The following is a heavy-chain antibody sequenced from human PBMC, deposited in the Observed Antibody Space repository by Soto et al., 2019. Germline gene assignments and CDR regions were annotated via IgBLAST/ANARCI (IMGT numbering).Heavy chain of an antibody. Sequence: GESLKISCKGSGYSFTSYWISWVRQMPGKGLEWMGRIDPSDSYTNYSPSFQGHVTISADKSISTAYLQWSSLKASDTAMYYCARGATSQLDYYYGMDVWGQGTTVTVSS. CDR3: ARGATSQLDYYYGMDV. CDR1: GYSFTSYW. J-gene: IGHJ6*02. D-gene: IGHD1-26*01. V-gene: IGHV5-10-1*01. CDR2: IDPSDSYT.